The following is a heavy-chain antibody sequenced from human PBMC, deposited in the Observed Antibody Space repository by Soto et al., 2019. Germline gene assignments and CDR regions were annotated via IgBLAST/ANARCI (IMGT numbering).Heavy chain of an antibody. V-gene: IGHV5-51*01. J-gene: IGHJ4*02. CDR2: IYPGDSDT. CDR1: GYSFTSHW. Sequence: GESLKISCKTSGYSFTSHWIGWVRQMPGKGLEWMGIIYPGDSDTRYSPSFQGQVTVSADKSTSTAYLQWSSPKASDTAIYYCARHPGTMDTNDYHYWGQGTLVTVSS. D-gene: IGHD1-1*01. CDR3: ARHPGTMDTNDYHY.